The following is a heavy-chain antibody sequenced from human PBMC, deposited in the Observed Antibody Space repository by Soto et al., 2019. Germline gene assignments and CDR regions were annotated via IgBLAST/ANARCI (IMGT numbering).Heavy chain of an antibody. V-gene: IGHV1-18*01. D-gene: IGHD3-16*01. CDR3: ARDPYLGDHQY. CDR1: GYTFTTYG. CDR2: ISAYSGKT. J-gene: IGHJ4*02. Sequence: QVQLVQSGGEVKNPGASVKVSCKTSGYTFTTYGISWVRQAPGRGLEWVGWISAYSGKTHYAQKFQGKVTMTTDTSTNTAYLELRSLRSDDTAVYYCARDPYLGDHQYWGQGTLVTVSS.